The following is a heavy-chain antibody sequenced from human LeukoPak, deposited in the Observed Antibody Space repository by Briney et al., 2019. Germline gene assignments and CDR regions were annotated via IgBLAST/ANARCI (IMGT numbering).Heavy chain of an antibody. CDR1: GGTLSSYA. CDR2: IIPILGIA. Sequence: SVKVSCKASGGTLSSYAISWVRQAPGQGLEWMGRIIPILGIANYAQKFQGRVTITADKSTSTAYMELSSLRSEDTAVYYCARDSNIAVAGTQYFQHWGQGTLVTVSS. V-gene: IGHV1-69*04. D-gene: IGHD6-19*01. J-gene: IGHJ1*01. CDR3: ARDSNIAVAGTQYFQH.